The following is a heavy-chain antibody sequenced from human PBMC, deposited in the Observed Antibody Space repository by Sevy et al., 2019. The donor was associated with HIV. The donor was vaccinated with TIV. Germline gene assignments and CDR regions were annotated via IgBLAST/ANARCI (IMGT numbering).Heavy chain of an antibody. CDR1: GYTLTELS. J-gene: IGHJ4*02. D-gene: IGHD1-26*01. CDR2: FDPEDGET. V-gene: IGHV1-24*01. Sequence: ASVKVSCKVSGYTLTELSMHWVRQAPGKGLEWMGGFDPEDGETIYAQKFQGRVTMTEDTSTDTAYMELSSLRSEDTAVYYCATSGRYSGSYGGAFDYWCQGTLFTVSS. CDR3: ATSGRYSGSYGGAFDY.